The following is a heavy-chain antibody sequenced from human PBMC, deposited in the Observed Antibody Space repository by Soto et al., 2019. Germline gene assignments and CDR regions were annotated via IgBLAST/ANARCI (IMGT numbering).Heavy chain of an antibody. V-gene: IGHV3-23*01. CDR3: AKDRQFRSYFESSGCYNS. CDR1: GFTFRNQD. J-gene: IGHJ4*02. D-gene: IGHD3-22*01. Sequence: EVQLLESGGGLVQPGGSLRLSCVASGFTFRNQDMRWVRQAPGKGLEWVSGISGSGVITYYADSVKGRFTISRDNSKNTQNLKMNSQRDENTVVYYCAKDRQFRSYFESSGCYNSWGQGTLVTVSS. CDR2: ISGSGVIT.